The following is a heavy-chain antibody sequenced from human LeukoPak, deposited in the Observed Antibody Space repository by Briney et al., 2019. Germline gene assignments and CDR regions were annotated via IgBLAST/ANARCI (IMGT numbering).Heavy chain of an antibody. V-gene: IGHV4-59*01. Sequence: SETLSLTCTVSGGSISSYYWSWIRQPPGKGLEWIGYIYYSGSTNYNPSLKSRVTISVDTSKNQFSLKLGSVTAADTAVYYCARVSRGSAPFDYWGQGTLVTVSS. D-gene: IGHD3-10*01. CDR2: IYYSGST. CDR1: GGSISSYY. J-gene: IGHJ4*02. CDR3: ARVSRGSAPFDY.